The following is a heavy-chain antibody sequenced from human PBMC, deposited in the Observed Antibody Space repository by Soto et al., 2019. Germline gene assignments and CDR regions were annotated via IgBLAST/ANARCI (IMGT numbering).Heavy chain of an antibody. Sequence: SETLSLTCAVYGGSFSGYYWSWIRQPPGKGLEWIGEINHSGSTNYNPSLKSRVTISVDTSKNQFSLKLSSVTAADTAVYYCARGGLEYSSSSGDFDYWGQGTLVTVSS. CDR1: GGSFSGYY. J-gene: IGHJ4*02. D-gene: IGHD6-6*01. CDR2: INHSGST. CDR3: ARGGLEYSSSSGDFDY. V-gene: IGHV4-34*01.